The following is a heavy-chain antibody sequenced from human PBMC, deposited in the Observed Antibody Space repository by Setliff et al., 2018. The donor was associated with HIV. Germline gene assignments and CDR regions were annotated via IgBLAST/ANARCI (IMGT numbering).Heavy chain of an antibody. J-gene: IGHJ6*03. Sequence: ASVKVSCKASGYTFTGYYMHRVRQAPGQGLEWMGWVDPNSGGTNYAQKFQGRVSMTRDTSINTAYMELTRLRSDDTAVYYCARDEGPAAAKGYYYYYMDVWGKGTTVTVSS. V-gene: IGHV1-2*02. CDR2: VDPNSGGT. D-gene: IGHD2-2*01. CDR1: GYTFTGYY. CDR3: ARDEGPAAAKGYYYYYMDV.